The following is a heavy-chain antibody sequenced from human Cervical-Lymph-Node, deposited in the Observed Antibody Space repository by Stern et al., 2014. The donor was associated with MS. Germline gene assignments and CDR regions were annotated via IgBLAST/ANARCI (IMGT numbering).Heavy chain of an antibody. CDR3: ARGGIGSSRLYYHFYGMDV. D-gene: IGHD6-6*01. CDR1: GGTFNSYV. Sequence: VQLVASGAEVKKPGSSVKVSCKASGGTFNSYVISWVRQAPGQGLEGMGGFVTLVSTTHYAQKLQGRVTITADESRSTTYMELTSLRSDDTAVYYCARGGIGSSRLYYHFYGMDVWGQGTTVTVSS. CDR2: FVTLVSTT. V-gene: IGHV1-69*01. J-gene: IGHJ6*02.